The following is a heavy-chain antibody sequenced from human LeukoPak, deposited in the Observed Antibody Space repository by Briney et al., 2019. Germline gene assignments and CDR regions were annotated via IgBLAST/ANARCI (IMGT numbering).Heavy chain of an antibody. V-gene: IGHV4-59*02. J-gene: IGHJ4*01. CDR1: GGSVSSYF. CDR3: AREASGSGTFYFDS. Sequence: PSETLSLTCTLSGGSVSSYFWSWIRQPPGKGLEWIGYIYHTGNTNYNPSLKSRATISVDTSKNQFSLKVTSVTAADTAVYYCAREASGSGTFYFDSWGHGTLVTVSS. CDR2: IYHTGNT.